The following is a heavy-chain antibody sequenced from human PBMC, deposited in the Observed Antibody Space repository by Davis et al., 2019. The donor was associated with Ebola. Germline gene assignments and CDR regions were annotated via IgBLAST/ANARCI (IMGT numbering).Heavy chain of an antibody. D-gene: IGHD6-19*01. V-gene: IGHV3-23*01. CDR3: AKGGSGWPSDYSYGMGV. CDR1: GFTFSSYD. CDR2: VTSSGGGT. J-gene: IGHJ6*04. Sequence: GGSLRLSCAASGFTFSSYDMTWARQAPGKGLEWVSAVTSSGGGTYYADYVKGRFTISRDNSKNTLYLQMNSLRVEDTAVYYCAKGGSGWPSDYSYGMGVWGKGTTVTVSS.